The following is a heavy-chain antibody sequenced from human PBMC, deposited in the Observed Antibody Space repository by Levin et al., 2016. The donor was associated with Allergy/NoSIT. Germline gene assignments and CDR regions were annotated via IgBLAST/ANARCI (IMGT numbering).Heavy chain of an antibody. D-gene: IGHD3-22*01. V-gene: IGHV4-31*02. Sequence: LRLSCIVSGGSIRSDGHYWSWIRQHPGKGLEWIGNIYYSGSTYYNPSLMSRVTISVDTSKKQFSLKLSSVTAADTAMYYCARATSYDSSGYYLVWDYWGQGTLVTVSS. CDR1: GGSIRSDGHY. J-gene: IGHJ4*02. CDR2: IYYSGST. CDR3: ARATSYDSSGYYLVWDY.